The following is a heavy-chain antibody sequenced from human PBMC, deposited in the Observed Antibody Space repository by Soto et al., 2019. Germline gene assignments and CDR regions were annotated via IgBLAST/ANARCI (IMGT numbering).Heavy chain of an antibody. CDR3: AKAEYSSSSVSLDY. V-gene: IGHV3-9*01. Sequence: DVHLVESGGALVQPGRSLRLSCAASGFTFEDYTMHWVRQAPGKGLEWVSGISWNSYVINYADSVKGRFTVSRDNAKKSLYLQMHSLTADDTAFYYCAKAEYSSSSVSLDYWGQGTLVTVSS. CDR1: GFTFEDYT. D-gene: IGHD6-6*01. J-gene: IGHJ4*02. CDR2: ISWNSYVI.